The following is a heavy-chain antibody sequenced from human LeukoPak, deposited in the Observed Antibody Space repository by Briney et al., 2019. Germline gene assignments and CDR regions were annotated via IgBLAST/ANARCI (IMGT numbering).Heavy chain of an antibody. CDR1: GYTFTGYY. J-gene: IGHJ4*02. Sequence: ASVKVSCKASGYTFTGYYMHWVRQAPGQGLEGMGWINPNSGGTNYAQKFQGRVTMTRDTSISTAYMELSRLRSDDTAVYYCARDGPGYSSSWRYYFDYWGQGTLVTVSS. CDR2: INPNSGGT. V-gene: IGHV1-2*02. CDR3: ARDGPGYSSSWRYYFDY. D-gene: IGHD6-13*01.